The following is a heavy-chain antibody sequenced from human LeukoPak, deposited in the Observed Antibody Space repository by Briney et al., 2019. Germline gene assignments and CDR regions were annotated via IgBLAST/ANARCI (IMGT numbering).Heavy chain of an antibody. Sequence: GESLKISCKGSGYSFTSYWIGWVRQMPGKGLEWMGIVYPGDSDTRYSPSFQGQVTISADKSISTAYLQWSSLKASDTAMYYCARRAAGITMVRGVIWAPPPDYWGQGTLVTVSS. CDR1: GYSFTSYW. V-gene: IGHV5-51*01. D-gene: IGHD3-10*01. J-gene: IGHJ4*02. CDR2: VYPGDSDT. CDR3: ARRAAGITMVRGVIWAPPPDY.